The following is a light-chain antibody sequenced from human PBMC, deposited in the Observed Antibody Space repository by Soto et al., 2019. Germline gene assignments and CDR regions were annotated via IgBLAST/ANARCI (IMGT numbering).Light chain of an antibody. CDR2: GAY. V-gene: IGKV3D-15*01. J-gene: IGKJ4*01. CDR3: QQYDNWPPLT. CDR1: QYINTR. Sequence: EIVLTQSPATLSSFPGDRVTLSCRASQYINTRLAWYQHRPGQAPRLLIYGAYTRATGIPGRFSGSGSGTEFTLTISSLQSEDFAVYYCQQYDNWPPLTFGGGTKVEIK.